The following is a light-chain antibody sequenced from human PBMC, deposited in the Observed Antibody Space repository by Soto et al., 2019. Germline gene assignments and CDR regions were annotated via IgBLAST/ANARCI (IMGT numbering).Light chain of an antibody. J-gene: IGKJ2*01. Sequence: AVQLTQSPSSLSASVGDRVTITCRASRGISSALAWYQQKPGKPPMLLIYDASSLESEVPSRFSGSGSGTDFTLTINSLQPEDFASYYCQQANSFPRTFGQGTKLEIK. CDR1: RGISSA. V-gene: IGKV1-13*02. CDR3: QQANSFPRT. CDR2: DAS.